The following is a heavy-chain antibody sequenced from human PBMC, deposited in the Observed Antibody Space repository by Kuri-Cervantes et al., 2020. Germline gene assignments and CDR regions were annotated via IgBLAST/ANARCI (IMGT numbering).Heavy chain of an antibody. V-gene: IGHV3-21*04. J-gene: IGHJ5*02. CDR2: ISSSSSYI. CDR3: ARGEGLVWGSYHYNWFDP. CDR1: GLTFRSYC. D-gene: IGHD3-16*01. Sequence: LICGASGLTFRSYCMIWVRHAPGKGLVWVSSISSSSSYIYYADSGKGRFTISRADAKNSLYLQMNSLRAEDTALYYCARGEGLVWGSYHYNWFDPWGQGTLVTVSS.